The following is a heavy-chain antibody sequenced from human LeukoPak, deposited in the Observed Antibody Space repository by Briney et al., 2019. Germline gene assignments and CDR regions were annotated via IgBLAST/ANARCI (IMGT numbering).Heavy chain of an antibody. Sequence: SETLSLTCTVAGGSISSYYWSWIRQPPGKGLGWIGYIYYSGSTNYNPSLKSRVTISVDTSKNQFYLKLSSVTAADTAVYYCARYKDQLARYYYCGMDVWGQGTTVTVSS. D-gene: IGHD1-1*01. CDR1: GGSISSYY. J-gene: IGHJ6*02. CDR2: IYYSGST. CDR3: ARYKDQLARYYYCGMDV. V-gene: IGHV4-59*08.